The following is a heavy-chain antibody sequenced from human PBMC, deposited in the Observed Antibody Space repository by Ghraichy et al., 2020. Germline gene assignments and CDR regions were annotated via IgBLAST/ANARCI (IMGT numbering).Heavy chain of an antibody. V-gene: IGHV6-1*01. J-gene: IGHJ4*02. D-gene: IGHD5-24*01. Sequence: SQTLSLTCVISGESVSSLGASWNWIRQSPSRGLEWLGRTYYRSQWFYEYAVSVQSRLTINPDISKNQFSLQLKSMTPEDTAVYFCVRGNYNFDYWGQGTLVTVSS. CDR1: GESVSSLGAS. CDR3: VRGNYNFDY. CDR2: TYYRSQWFY.